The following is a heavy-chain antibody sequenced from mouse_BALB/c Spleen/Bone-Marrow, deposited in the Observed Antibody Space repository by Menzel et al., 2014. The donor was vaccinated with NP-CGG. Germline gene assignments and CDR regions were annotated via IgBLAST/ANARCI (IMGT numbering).Heavy chain of an antibody. V-gene: IGHV1-80*01. CDR3: TKYYRDDYFALDY. J-gene: IGHJ4*01. CDR1: GYAFSSYW. Sequence: QVQLKQSGAELVRPGSSVKISCKASGYAFSSYWMNWVKQRPGQGLQWIGRIYPGDGDTNYNGNFKGKATLTADKSSSTAYMQLNSLTSEDSAVYFCTKYYRDDYFALDYWGQGTSVTVSS. CDR2: IYPGDGDT. D-gene: IGHD2-14*01.